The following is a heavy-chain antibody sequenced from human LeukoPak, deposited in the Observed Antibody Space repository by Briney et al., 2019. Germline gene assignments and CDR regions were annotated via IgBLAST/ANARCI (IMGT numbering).Heavy chain of an antibody. V-gene: IGHV3-30*02. D-gene: IGHD1-26*01. CDR1: GFIFSSYA. CDR3: AKEDTGGYGHFDY. J-gene: IGHJ4*02. Sequence: GGSLRLSCAASGFIFSSYAMHWVRQAPGKGLEWVAFIRYDGSDKYYADSVKGRFTISRDTSKNTVYLQMNSLRPEDTAVYYCAKEDTGGYGHFDYWGQGTLVTVSS. CDR2: IRYDGSDK.